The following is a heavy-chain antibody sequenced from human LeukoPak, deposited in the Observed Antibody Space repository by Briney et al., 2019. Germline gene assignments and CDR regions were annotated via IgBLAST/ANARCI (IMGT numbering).Heavy chain of an antibody. CDR1: GFNCFNYN. CDR2: ISSTSSTI. CDR3: ARPRSGGTWFFDY. Sequence: AGGSLRLSCTTSGFNCFNYNMNWVRQAPGKGLEWISHISSTSSTIKYADSVKGRFTISRDNAKNSLHLQMNSLRVEDTAVYYCARPRSGGTWFFDYWGQGTLVTVSS. V-gene: IGHV3-48*04. J-gene: IGHJ4*02. D-gene: IGHD2-15*01.